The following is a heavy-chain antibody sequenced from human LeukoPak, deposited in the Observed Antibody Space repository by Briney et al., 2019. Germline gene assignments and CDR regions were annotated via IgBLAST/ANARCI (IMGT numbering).Heavy chain of an antibody. J-gene: IGHJ4*02. CDR2: IYHSGNT. CDR3: ASTRRAAVAGRFDS. V-gene: IGHV4-4*09. CDR1: GASMSSNY. Sequence: SETLSLACNVSGASMSSNYWSWIRQPPGKGLEWIGYIYHSGNTNYSPSLESRVTMSVDESKNQFSLRVHFVSAADTAVYYCASTRRAAVAGRFDSWGQGTLVTVSS. D-gene: IGHD6-19*01.